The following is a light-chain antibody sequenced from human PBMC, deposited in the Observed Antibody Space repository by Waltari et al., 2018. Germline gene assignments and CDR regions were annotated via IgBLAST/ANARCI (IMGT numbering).Light chain of an antibody. J-gene: IGLJ3*02. CDR1: SPHIGNHY. CDR2: DHD. Sequence: QSVLTQPPSVSAATGQHVSLSCPGTSPHIGNHYISWYPQFPGTAPKLLIFDHDKRPSGIPDRFSASKSGTSATLAITGLQTGDEADYYCGTWESSLGAGVFGGGTKLTVL. CDR3: GTWESSLGAGV. V-gene: IGLV1-51*01.